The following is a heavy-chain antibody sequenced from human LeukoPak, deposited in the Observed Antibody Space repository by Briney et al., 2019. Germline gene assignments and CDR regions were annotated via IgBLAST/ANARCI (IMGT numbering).Heavy chain of an antibody. CDR1: GDSVNSGAYY. Sequence: SQTLSLTCTVSGDSVNSGAYYWSWLRQPAGKEPEWIGRIYPLETTNYNPSLKSRVAISVDTSKNQFSLKLSSVTAADTAVYYCAREIVAGLGVSFDIWGQGTMVTVSS. CDR3: AREIVAGLGVSFDI. D-gene: IGHD6-19*01. J-gene: IGHJ3*02. V-gene: IGHV4-61*02. CDR2: IYPLETT.